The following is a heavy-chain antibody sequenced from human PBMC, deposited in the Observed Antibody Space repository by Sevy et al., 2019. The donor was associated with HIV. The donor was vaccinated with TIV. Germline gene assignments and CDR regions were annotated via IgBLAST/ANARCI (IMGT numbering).Heavy chain of an antibody. V-gene: IGHV3-53*01. J-gene: IGHJ6*02. D-gene: IGHD3-3*01. CDR1: GFTVSSNC. Sequence: GGSLRLSCAVSGFTVSSNCMTWVRQAPGKGLEWVSVIFSGGSTYYADSVKGRFTISRDNSRNTLSLQMNSLRAEGTAVYYCARGMILEGSWCGMDVWGQGTTVTVSS. CDR2: IFSGGST. CDR3: ARGMILEGSWCGMDV.